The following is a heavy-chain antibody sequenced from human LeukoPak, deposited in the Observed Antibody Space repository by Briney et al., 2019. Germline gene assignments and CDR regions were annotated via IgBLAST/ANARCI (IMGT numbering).Heavy chain of an antibody. CDR1: GFSLSTSGMC. Sequence: SGPALVKPTQPLTLTCTFSGFSLSTSGMCVSWIRQPPGKALEWLARIDWDDDKYYSTSLKTRLTISKDTSKNQVVLTMTNMDPVDTATYYCARIRVPNSGWLVDYWGQGTLVTVSS. CDR3: ARIRVPNSGWLVDY. CDR2: IDWDDDK. V-gene: IGHV2-70*11. J-gene: IGHJ4*02. D-gene: IGHD6-19*01.